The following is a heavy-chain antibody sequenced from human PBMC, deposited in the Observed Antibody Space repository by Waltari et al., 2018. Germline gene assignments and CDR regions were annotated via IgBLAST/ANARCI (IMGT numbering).Heavy chain of an antibody. CDR2: IYYSGST. J-gene: IGHJ6*02. CDR1: GGSISSSSYY. CDR3: ASRSERLYRHYYYGMDV. Sequence: QLQLQESGPGLVKPSETLSLTCTVSGGSISSSSYYWGWIRQPPGKVLEWIGSIYYSGSTYYNPSLKSRVTISVDTSKNQFSLKLSSVTAADTAVYYCASRSERLYRHYYYGMDVWGQGTTVTVSS. D-gene: IGHD1-26*01. V-gene: IGHV4-39*07.